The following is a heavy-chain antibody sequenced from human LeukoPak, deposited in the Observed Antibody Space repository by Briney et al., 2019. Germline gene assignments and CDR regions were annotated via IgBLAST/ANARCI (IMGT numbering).Heavy chain of an antibody. J-gene: IGHJ4*02. CDR3: ARELGASGYYHCYIYYFDY. D-gene: IGHD3-3*01. CDR1: GGTFSSYT. Sequence: GASVKVSCKASGGTFSSYTISWVRQAPGQGLEWMGRIIPILGIANYAQKFQGRVTITADKSTSTAYMELSSLRSEDTAVYYCARELGASGYYHCYIYYFDYWGQGTLVTVSS. CDR2: IIPILGIA. V-gene: IGHV1-69*04.